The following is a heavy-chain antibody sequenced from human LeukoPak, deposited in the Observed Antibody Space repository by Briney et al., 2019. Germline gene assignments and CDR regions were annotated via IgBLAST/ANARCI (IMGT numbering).Heavy chain of an antibody. CDR2: IYHSGST. V-gene: IGHV4-30-2*01. CDR1: GVSISSGGYS. D-gene: IGHD3-22*01. Sequence: SSETLSLTCAVSGVSISSGGYSWSWIRQPPGKGLEWIGYIYHSGSTYYNPSLKSRVTISVDRSKNQFSLKLSSVTAADTAVYYCARDSSGLFDYWGQGTLVTVSS. CDR3: ARDSSGLFDY. J-gene: IGHJ4*02.